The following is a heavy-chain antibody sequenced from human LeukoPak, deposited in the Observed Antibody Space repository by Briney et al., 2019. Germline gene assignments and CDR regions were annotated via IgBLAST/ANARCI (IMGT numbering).Heavy chain of an antibody. CDR3: ARGRGHYDILTGYETVFDY. J-gene: IGHJ4*02. Sequence: GGSLRLSCAASGFTFSSYEMNWVRQAPGKGLEWVSSISSSGSTIYYADSVKGRFTISRDNAKNSLYLQMNSLRAEDTAVYYCARGRGHYDILTGYETVFDYWGQGTLVTVSS. D-gene: IGHD3-9*01. CDR2: ISSSGSTI. V-gene: IGHV3-48*03. CDR1: GFTFSSYE.